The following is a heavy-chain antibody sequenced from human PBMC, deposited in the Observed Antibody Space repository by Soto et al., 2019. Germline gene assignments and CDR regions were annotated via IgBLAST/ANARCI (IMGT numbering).Heavy chain of an antibody. Sequence: QVQLVQSGAEVKKPGASVKVSCKASGYTFTSYDINWVRQATGQGLEWMGWMNPNSGNTGYAQKFQGRVTMTRNTSISTAFMELSSLRSEDTAVYYCARWPDGYYYYGMDVWGQGTTVTVSS. V-gene: IGHV1-8*01. J-gene: IGHJ6*02. CDR2: MNPNSGNT. CDR3: ARWPDGYYYYGMDV. CDR1: GYTFTSYD.